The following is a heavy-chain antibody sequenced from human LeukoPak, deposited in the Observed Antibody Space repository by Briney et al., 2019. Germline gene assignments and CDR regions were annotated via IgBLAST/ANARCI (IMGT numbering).Heavy chain of an antibody. D-gene: IGHD3-9*01. Sequence: ASVKVSCKASGYTFTSYGISWVRQAPGQGLEWMGIINPSGGSTSYAQKFQGRVTMTRDMSTSTVYMELSSLRSEDTAVYYCARAMLRYFDWCDAFDIWGQGTMVTVSS. CDR3: ARAMLRYFDWCDAFDI. CDR2: INPSGGST. V-gene: IGHV1-46*01. J-gene: IGHJ3*02. CDR1: GYTFTSYG.